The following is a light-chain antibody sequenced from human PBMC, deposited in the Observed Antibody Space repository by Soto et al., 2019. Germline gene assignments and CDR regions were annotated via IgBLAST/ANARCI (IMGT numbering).Light chain of an antibody. J-gene: IGKJ4*01. CDR1: QRVFYSSNNKNY. CDR3: QQYYSPLALT. Sequence: DIVMTQTPDSLAVSLGERATINCKSSQRVFYSSNNKNYLAWYQQKAGQPPKLLIYWASTRESGVPDRFSGSGSGTDFTLTIRSLQAEDVAVYYCQQYYSPLALTFGGGTKVEIK. V-gene: IGKV4-1*01. CDR2: WAS.